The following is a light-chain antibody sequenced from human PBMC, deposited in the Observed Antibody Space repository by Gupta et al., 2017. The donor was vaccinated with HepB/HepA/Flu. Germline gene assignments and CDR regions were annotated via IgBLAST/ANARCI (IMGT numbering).Light chain of an antibody. CDR2: GAA. J-gene: IGKJ2*03. CDR3: QQYNNWPPSS. Sequence: EIVMTQHPATLSVAPGERATISCRASQRVSSNLALAQQKPDQAPRPLIYGAAASATAIPARLSVSGSGSGFALTLSSRQSQDFAVSYYQQYNNWPPSSFGHVTNLDIK. V-gene: IGKV3-15*01. CDR1: QRVSSN.